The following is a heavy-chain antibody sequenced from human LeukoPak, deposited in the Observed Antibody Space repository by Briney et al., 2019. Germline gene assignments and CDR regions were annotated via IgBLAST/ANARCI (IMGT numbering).Heavy chain of an antibody. CDR1: GFTFSSYA. D-gene: IGHD6-6*01. CDR2: IWYDGSNK. Sequence: GGSLRLSCAASGFTFSSYAMSWVRQAPGKGLEWVAVIWYDGSNKYYADSVKGRFTISRDNSKNTLYLQMNSLRAEDTAVYYCAREQLVGRSEAFDIWGQGTMVTVSS. CDR3: AREQLVGRSEAFDI. V-gene: IGHV3-33*08. J-gene: IGHJ3*02.